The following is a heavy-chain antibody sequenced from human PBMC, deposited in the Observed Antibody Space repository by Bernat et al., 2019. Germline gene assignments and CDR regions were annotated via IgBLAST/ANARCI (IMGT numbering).Heavy chain of an antibody. D-gene: IGHD1-1*01. CDR1: GFTFSSYG. J-gene: IGHJ4*02. Sequence: QVQLVESGGGVVQPGRSLRLSCVASGFTFSSYGMHWVRQAPGKGLEWVAVISYDGSNKYYADSVKGRFTISRDNSKNTLYLQMNSLRAEDTAVYYCAKDHGGKTGAFDYWGQGTLVTVSS. CDR3: AKDHGGKTGAFDY. CDR2: ISYDGSNK. V-gene: IGHV3-30*18.